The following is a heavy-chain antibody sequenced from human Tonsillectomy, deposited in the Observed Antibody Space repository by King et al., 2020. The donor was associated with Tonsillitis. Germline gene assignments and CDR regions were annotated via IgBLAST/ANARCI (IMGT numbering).Heavy chain of an antibody. V-gene: IGHV3-9*01. CDR3: AKMIGAFYYYGMDV. J-gene: IGHJ6*02. CDR1: GFSFDEYA. Sequence: VQLVESGGGLVQPGRSLRLSCAASGFSFDEYAMHWVRQAPGKGLEWFSGITWSSATFRYADSVKGRFTISRDNAKNSLYLQMNSLRPEDTALYYCAKMIGAFYYYGMDVWGQGTAVTVSS. CDR2: ITWSSATF. D-gene: IGHD3-16*01.